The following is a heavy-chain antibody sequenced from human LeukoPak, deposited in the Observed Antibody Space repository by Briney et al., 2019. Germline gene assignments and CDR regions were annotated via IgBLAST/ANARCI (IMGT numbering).Heavy chain of an antibody. CDR3: ARDNSGSSCFGY. V-gene: IGHV3-53*01. CDR1: GFTVSSNY. CDR2: IYRGGST. J-gene: IGHJ4*02. D-gene: IGHD2-15*01. Sequence: GGSLRLSCAASGFTVSSNYMSWVRQAPGKGLEWVSVIYRGGSTYYADSVRGRFTISRDNSKNTLFLQMNSLRAEDTAVYCCARDNSGSSCFGYWGQGTLVTVSS.